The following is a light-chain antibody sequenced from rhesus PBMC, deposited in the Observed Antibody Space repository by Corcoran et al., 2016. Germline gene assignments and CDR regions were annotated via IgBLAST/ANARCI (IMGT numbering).Light chain of an antibody. V-gene: IGKV3-10*01. J-gene: IGKJ2*01. CDR1: QSVSNY. Sequence: QVILTQSPATLSLSPVERVTLSCRARQSVSNYLARYHRTPGHVHRLRRCGAFTRAIGTPDRFSGSGSGTDLTITIRSLEAEVVGVYHCYPNSSGYSFGQGTKVEIK. CDR3: YPNSSGYS. CDR2: GAF.